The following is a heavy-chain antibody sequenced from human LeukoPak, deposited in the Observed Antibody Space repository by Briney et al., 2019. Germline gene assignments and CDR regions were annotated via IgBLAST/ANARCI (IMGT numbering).Heavy chain of an antibody. CDR3: ARAAYSSSPDY. CDR2: IDSDGSRT. V-gene: IGHV3-74*01. J-gene: IGHJ4*02. Sequence: PGGSLRLSCSASGFTFSTYWMVWVRQAPGKGLLWVSHIDSDGSRTGYADPVKARFTMSRDNAKNTLYLQMNSLRDEDTAVYFCARAAYSSSPDYWGQGTLVTVSS. CDR1: GFTFSTYW. D-gene: IGHD6-6*01.